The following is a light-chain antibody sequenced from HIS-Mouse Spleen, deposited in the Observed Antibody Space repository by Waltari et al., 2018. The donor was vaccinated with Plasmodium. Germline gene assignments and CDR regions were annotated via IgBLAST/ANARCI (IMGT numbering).Light chain of an antibody. J-gene: IGLJ2*01. Sequence: SYELTQPPSVSVSPGQTARITCSGDALPKQYAYWYQQKPGQAPVLVIYKDSERPSGMPGRCSGSSSGTTVTLTISGVQAEDEADYYCQSADSSGTYRVFGGGTKLTVL. CDR2: KDS. V-gene: IGLV3-25*03. CDR1: ALPKQY. CDR3: QSADSSGTYRV.